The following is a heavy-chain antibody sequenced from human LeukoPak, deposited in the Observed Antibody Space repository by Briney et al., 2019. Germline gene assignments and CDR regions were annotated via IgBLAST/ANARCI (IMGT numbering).Heavy chain of an antibody. CDR1: GFTFSSYG. CDR2: ISYDGSNK. Sequence: GRSLRLSCAASGFTFSSYGMHWVRQAPGKGLEWVAVISYDGSNKYYADSVKGRFTISRDNAKNSLYLQMNSLRAEDTAVYYCARTQLRHTYYYDSSGPRPYYYYGMDVWGQGTTVTVSS. D-gene: IGHD3-22*01. V-gene: IGHV3-30*12. CDR3: ARTQLRHTYYYDSSGPRPYYYYGMDV. J-gene: IGHJ6*02.